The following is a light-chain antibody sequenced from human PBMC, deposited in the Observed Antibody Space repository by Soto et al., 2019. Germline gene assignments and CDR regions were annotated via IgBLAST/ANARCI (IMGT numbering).Light chain of an antibody. J-gene: IGKJ3*01. CDR1: QSMSSY. CDR2: AAS. CDR3: QQSYSTPFT. Sequence: DIQMTQSPSSLSASVGDRVTITCRSSQSMSSYLNWYQQKPVKAPKLLIYAASSLQSGVPSRFSGSGSGKDFTLTIRSLQPEDFATYDCQQSYSTPFTFGPGTKVAIK. V-gene: IGKV1-39*01.